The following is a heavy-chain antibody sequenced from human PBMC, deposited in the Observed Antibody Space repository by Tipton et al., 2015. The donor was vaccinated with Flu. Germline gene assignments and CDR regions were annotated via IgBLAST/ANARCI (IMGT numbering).Heavy chain of an antibody. J-gene: IGHJ4*02. CDR3: AKVIPELVAGLDY. CDR1: GFTFSRYA. D-gene: IGHD6-19*01. Sequence: SLRLSCAASGFTFSRYAMSWVRQTPGKGLEWVSAVSGGGRTTYFADSVKGRFTISRDNIKNTLYLQTNSLRAEDTAVYYCAKVIPELVAGLDYWGQGALVTVSS. V-gene: IGHV3-23*01. CDR2: VSGGGRTT.